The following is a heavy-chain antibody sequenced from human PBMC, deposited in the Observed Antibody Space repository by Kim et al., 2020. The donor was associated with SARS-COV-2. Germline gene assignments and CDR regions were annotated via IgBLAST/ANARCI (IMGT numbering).Heavy chain of an antibody. CDR1: GFSLSTSVVG. J-gene: IGHJ5*02. V-gene: IGHV2-5*02. D-gene: IGHD3-10*01. CDR2: IYWDDDK. CDR3: AYVTIMVRGVPEFDP. Sequence: SGPTLVKSTQTLTLTCTFSGFSLSTSVVGVGWIRQPPGKALEWLALIYWDDDKRYSPSLKSRLTITKDTSKNQVVLTMSNMDTLDTATYYCAYVTIMVRGVPEFDPWGQGILVTVSS.